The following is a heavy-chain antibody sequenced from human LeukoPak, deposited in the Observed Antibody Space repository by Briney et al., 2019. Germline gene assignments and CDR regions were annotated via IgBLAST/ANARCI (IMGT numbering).Heavy chain of an antibody. Sequence: AGGSLRLSCAASGFTFSSYGMHWVRQAPGKGLEWVAGISYDESNKYYADSVKGRFTISRDNSKNTLYLQMNSLRAEDTAVYYCAKEGFSPFDYWGQGTLVTVSS. V-gene: IGHV3-30*18. CDR2: ISYDESNK. J-gene: IGHJ4*02. CDR1: GFTFSSYG. CDR3: AKEGFSPFDY. D-gene: IGHD3-3*01.